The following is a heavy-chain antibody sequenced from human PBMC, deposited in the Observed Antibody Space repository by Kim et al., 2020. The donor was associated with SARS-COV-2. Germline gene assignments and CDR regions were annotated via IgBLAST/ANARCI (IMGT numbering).Heavy chain of an antibody. CDR2: T. CDR3: ARHLRNWYFDL. V-gene: IGHV4-39*01. Sequence: THHNPSLKGRVTISVDPSKKQFSLRLGSGTAADAAVYYCARHLRNWYFDLWGRGTLVTVSS. J-gene: IGHJ2*01.